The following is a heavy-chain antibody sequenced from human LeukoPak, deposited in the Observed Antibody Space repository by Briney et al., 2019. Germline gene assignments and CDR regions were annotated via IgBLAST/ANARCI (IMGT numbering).Heavy chain of an antibody. J-gene: IGHJ4*02. V-gene: IGHV3-30*18. Sequence: PGGSLSLSCAASGFTFSSYGIHWIRQAPGKGLSWVAVISYDGSNKYYADSVKGRFTISRDNSKNTLYLQMNSLRAADTAVYYCAKDLGYCTSNRCLAVDYWGQGTLVTVSS. CDR2: ISYDGSNK. CDR3: AKDLGYCTSNRCLAVDY. D-gene: IGHD2-2*01. CDR1: GFTFSSYG.